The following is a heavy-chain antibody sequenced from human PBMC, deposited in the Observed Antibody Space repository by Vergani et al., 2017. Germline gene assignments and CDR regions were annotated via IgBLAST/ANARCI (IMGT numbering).Heavy chain of an antibody. J-gene: IGHJ3*02. V-gene: IGHV3-48*01. CDR1: GFTFSSYS. CDR2: ISSSSSTI. CDR3: ARLHDYGDYGGDAFDI. Sequence: EVQLVESGGGLVQPGGSLRLSCAASGFTFSSYSMKWVRQAPGKGLEWVSYISSSSSTIYYADSVKGRFTISRDNAKNSLYLQMNSLRAEDTAVYYCARLHDYGDYGGDAFDIWGQGTMVTVSS. D-gene: IGHD4-17*01.